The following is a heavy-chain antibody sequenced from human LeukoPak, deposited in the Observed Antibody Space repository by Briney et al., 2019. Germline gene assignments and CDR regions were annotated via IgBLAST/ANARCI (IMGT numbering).Heavy chain of an antibody. V-gene: IGHV4-39*01. CDR1: GGSISSSSYY. CDR2: IYHSGST. CDR3: AGSTYDNWFDP. J-gene: IGHJ5*02. D-gene: IGHD2-8*01. Sequence: PSETLSLTCTVSGGSISSSSYYCGWIRQPPGKGLEWIGSIYHSGSTYYNPSLKSRVTLSVETPKNQFSLKLSSVTAADTAVYYCAGSTYDNWFDPWGQGTLVTVSS.